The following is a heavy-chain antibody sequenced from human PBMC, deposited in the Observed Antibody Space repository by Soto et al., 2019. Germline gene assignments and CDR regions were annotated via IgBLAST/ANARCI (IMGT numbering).Heavy chain of an antibody. CDR1: GGSISSGDYY. Sequence: QVQLQESGPGLVKPSQTLSLTCTVSGGSISSGDYYWSWIRQPPGKGLEWIGYIYYSGSTYYNPSLKSRVTLSVDTSKNQFSLKLSSVTAADTAVYYCARVGTVDTAMVPFGMDVWGQGTTVTVSS. CDR3: ARVGTVDTAMVPFGMDV. V-gene: IGHV4-30-4*01. CDR2: IYYSGST. J-gene: IGHJ6*02. D-gene: IGHD5-18*01.